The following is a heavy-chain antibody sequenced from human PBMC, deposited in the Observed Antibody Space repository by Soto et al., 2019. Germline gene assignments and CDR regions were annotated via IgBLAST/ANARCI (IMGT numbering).Heavy chain of an antibody. D-gene: IGHD6-19*01. CDR3: AKQRDSSGWYFDAFDI. CDR1: GFTFSSYA. V-gene: IGHV3-23*01. Sequence: GGSLRLSCAASGFTFSSYAMSWVRQAPGKGLEWVSAISGSGGSTYYADSVKGRFTISRGNSKNTLYLQMNSLRAEDTAVYYCAKQRDSSGWYFDAFDIWGQGTMVTVSS. CDR2: ISGSGGST. J-gene: IGHJ3*02.